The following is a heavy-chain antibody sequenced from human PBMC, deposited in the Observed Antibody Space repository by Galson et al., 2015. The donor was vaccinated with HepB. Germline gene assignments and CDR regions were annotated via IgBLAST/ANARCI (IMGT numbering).Heavy chain of an antibody. V-gene: IGHV3-23*01. Sequence: SLRLSCAASGFTFSSYAMSWVRQAPGKGLEWVSAISGSGGSTYYADSVKGRFTISRDNSKNTLYLQMNSLRAEDTAVYYCAKGPNCSGGSCYPDPTFDPWGQGTLVTVSS. J-gene: IGHJ5*02. D-gene: IGHD2-15*01. CDR2: ISGSGGST. CDR3: AKGPNCSGGSCYPDPTFDP. CDR1: GFTFSSYA.